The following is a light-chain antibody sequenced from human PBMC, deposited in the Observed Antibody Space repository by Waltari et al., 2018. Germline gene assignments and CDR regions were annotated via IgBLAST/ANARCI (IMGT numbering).Light chain of an antibody. V-gene: IGKV3-11*01. CDR2: DAS. CDR1: QRVSSY. CDR3: QQRSNWPRT. J-gene: IGKJ2*01. Sequence: EIVLTQSPATLSLSPGERATLSCRASQRVSSYLAWYHQKPGQAPRLLIYDASNRATGIPARFSGSGSGTDFTLTISVVEPEDFAVYYCQQRSNWPRTFGQGTKLEIK.